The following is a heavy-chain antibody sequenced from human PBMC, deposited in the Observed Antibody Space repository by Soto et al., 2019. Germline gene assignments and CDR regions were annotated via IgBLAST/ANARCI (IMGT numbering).Heavy chain of an antibody. CDR2: IIPIFGTA. D-gene: IGHD6-13*01. Sequence: GASVKVSCKASGGTFSSYAISWVRQAPGQGLEWMGGIIPIFGTANYAQKFQGRVTITADKSTSTAYMELSSLRSEDTAVYYCARPIFIAAAGSPENNYGMDVWGQGTTVTVSS. CDR1: GGTFSSYA. J-gene: IGHJ6*02. CDR3: ARPIFIAAAGSPENNYGMDV. V-gene: IGHV1-69*06.